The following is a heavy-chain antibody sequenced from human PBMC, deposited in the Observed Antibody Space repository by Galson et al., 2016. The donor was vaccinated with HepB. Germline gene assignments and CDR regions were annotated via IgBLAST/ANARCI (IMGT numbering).Heavy chain of an antibody. D-gene: IGHD3-3*01. J-gene: IGHJ4*01. CDR1: GFTFSDYY. Sequence: SLRLSCAASGFTFSDYYMHWIRQAPGKGLEWLAVIWYDGHNTFYADSVKGRITISRDTSNNTLYLALNSLGAEDTAVYYCARGTDFWSGSPPRFWGHGTLVTVSS. CDR3: ARGTDFWSGSPPRF. CDR2: IWYDGHNT. V-gene: IGHV3-33*08.